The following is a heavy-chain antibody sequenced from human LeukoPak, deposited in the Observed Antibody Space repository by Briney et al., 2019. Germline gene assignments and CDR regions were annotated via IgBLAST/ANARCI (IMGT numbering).Heavy chain of an antibody. J-gene: IGHJ5*02. V-gene: IGHV1-2*02. CDR3: ARDQRQQLILGWLDP. CDR1: GYTFIGFY. D-gene: IGHD6-13*01. Sequence: ASVKVSCKTSGYTFIGFYIHWVRRAPGQGLEWMGWINPNGGGTHYAQKFQGRVTMTRDTSVTTAYMELSSLTSDDTAVYYCARDQRQQLILGWLDPWGQGTLVTVSS. CDR2: INPNGGGT.